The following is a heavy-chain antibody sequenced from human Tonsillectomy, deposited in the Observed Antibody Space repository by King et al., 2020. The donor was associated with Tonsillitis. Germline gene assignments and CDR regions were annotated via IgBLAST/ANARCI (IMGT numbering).Heavy chain of an antibody. Sequence: VQLVESGGGVVQPGRSLRLSCAASGFTFSSYAIHWVRPAPGKGLEWVAVISDDGSNKYYADSVKGRFTIARDNSKNTLYLQMNSLRAEDTAVYYCAREGYSSNYYYYGMDVWGQGTTVTVSS. J-gene: IGHJ6*02. CDR2: ISDDGSNK. D-gene: IGHD5-18*01. CDR3: AREGYSSNYYYYGMDV. CDR1: GFTFSSYA. V-gene: IGHV3-30-3*01.